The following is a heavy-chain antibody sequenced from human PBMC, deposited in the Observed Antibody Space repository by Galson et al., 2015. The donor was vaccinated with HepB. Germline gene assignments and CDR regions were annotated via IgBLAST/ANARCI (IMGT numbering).Heavy chain of an antibody. J-gene: IGHJ4*02. D-gene: IGHD3-16*01. CDR2: IGKTSRGI. CDR1: GFTFSAYS. CDR3: VRWGSFDS. Sequence: SLRLSCAASGFTFSAYSMNWVRQALGEGLQWVSYIGKTSRGIYYTDSVKGRFTISRDNAKNSVTLQMNSLRVEDTAVYYCVRWGSFDSWGQGTLVIVSS. V-gene: IGHV3-48*01.